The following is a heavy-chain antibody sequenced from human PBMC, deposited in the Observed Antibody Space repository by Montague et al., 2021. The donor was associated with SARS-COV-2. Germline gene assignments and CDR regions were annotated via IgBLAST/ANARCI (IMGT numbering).Heavy chain of an antibody. CDR3: GGTWVYFSPVDV. CDR2: IHQSESGRT. Sequence: SETLSLTCAVSGGSISSREWWSWVRQPPGKVLEWIGEIHQSESGRTNXXXALKSRVTISTDQSKNYFSLNLTSMTAAGTAVYYCGGTWVYFSPVDVWGQGTTVIVSS. V-gene: IGHV4-4*02. CDR1: GGSISSREW. D-gene: IGHD3-3*01. J-gene: IGHJ6*02.